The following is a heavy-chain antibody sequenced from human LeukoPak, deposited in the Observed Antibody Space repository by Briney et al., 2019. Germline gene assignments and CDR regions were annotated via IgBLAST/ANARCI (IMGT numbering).Heavy chain of an antibody. CDR1: GGSISSGGYS. CDR2: IYHSGST. V-gene: IGHV4-30-2*01. Sequence: SQTLSLTCAVSGGSISSGGYSWSWIRQPPGKGLEWIGYIYHSGSTYYNPSLKSRVTISVDRSKNQFSLKLNSVTAADTAVYYCARADYYDSSGYGTWFDPWGQGTLVTVSS. D-gene: IGHD3-22*01. CDR3: ARADYYDSSGYGTWFDP. J-gene: IGHJ5*02.